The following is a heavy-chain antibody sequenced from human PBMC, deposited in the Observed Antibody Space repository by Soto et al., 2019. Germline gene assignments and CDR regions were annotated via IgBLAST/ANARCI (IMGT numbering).Heavy chain of an antibody. CDR3: ARDPVAGTAFDY. CDR2: INAYNGNT. J-gene: IGHJ4*02. V-gene: IGHV1-18*01. CDR1: GYTFTNYG. Sequence: QVQLVQSGAEVKKPGASVKVSCKASGYTFTNYGISWVRQAPGQGLEWMGWINAYNGNTNYAKKLQGRVTMTTDTSTSTAYREPRSLRSDDTDVYYYARDPVAGTAFDYWGQGPMVTVSS. D-gene: IGHD6-19*01.